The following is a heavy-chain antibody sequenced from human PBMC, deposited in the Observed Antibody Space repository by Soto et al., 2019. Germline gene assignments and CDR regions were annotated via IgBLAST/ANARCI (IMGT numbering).Heavy chain of an antibody. CDR3: ARDRTFYYDFWSGYLPGPYYYYAMDV. V-gene: IGHV4-61*01. CDR1: GGSVSSGSYY. CDR2: RHYSGST. D-gene: IGHD3-3*01. J-gene: IGHJ6*02. Sequence: SETLSVTCTVSGGSVSSGSYYWSLILQPPWKGLEWTGYRHYSGSTNYNPSLKSRVTISVDTPKNQFSLKLSSVTAADTAVYYCARDRTFYYDFWSGYLPGPYYYYAMDVWGQGTTVTVSS.